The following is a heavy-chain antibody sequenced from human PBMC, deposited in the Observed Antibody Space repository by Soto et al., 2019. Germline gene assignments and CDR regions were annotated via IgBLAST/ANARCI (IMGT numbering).Heavy chain of an antibody. V-gene: IGHV3-49*04. J-gene: IGHJ5*02. Sequence: HPGGSLRLSCNCSGFRFSEHAMTLVRQAPGKGLEWVGFIRNTPYGGTTDYSASVRGRFTIPRDDSASIAYLQMNSLKTEDSGLYYCSRGSFGYYGPWGPGTLVNVSS. CDR1: GFRFSEHA. CDR3: SRGSFGYYGP. CDR2: IRNTPYGGTT. D-gene: IGHD2-2*03.